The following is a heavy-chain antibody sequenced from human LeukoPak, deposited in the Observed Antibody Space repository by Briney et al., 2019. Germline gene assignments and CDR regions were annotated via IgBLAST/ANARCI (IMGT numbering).Heavy chain of an antibody. CDR2: IYYSGST. Sequence: SETPSLTCTVSGGSISGSSYYWGWIRQPPGKGLEWIGSIYYSGSTNYNPSLKSRVTISVDTSKNQFSLKLSSVTAADTAVYYCARDRVRGNSNPFFDYWGQGALVTVSS. V-gene: IGHV4-39*07. D-gene: IGHD4-11*01. J-gene: IGHJ4*02. CDR1: GGSISGSSYY. CDR3: ARDRVRGNSNPFFDY.